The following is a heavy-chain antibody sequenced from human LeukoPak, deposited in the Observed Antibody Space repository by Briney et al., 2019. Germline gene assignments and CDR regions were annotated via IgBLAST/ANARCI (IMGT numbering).Heavy chain of an antibody. CDR2: INPSGTGT. V-gene: IGHV1-46*01. D-gene: IGHD2-15*01. CDR1: GYTITNNY. Sequence: ASVKVSCKASGYTITNNYMHWVRQAPGQGLEWMGVINPSGTGTSYAQKFQGRITMSRDTSTSTVYMELSSLRAEDTAVYYCAQDLSYIGLDNWGQGTLVTVSS. CDR3: AQDLSYIGLDN. J-gene: IGHJ4*02.